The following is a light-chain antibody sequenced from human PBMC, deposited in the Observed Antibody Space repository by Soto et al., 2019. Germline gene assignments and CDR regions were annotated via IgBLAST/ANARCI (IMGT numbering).Light chain of an antibody. V-gene: IGKV2-28*01. Sequence: EIVMTQSPLSLPVIPGEPASISCRSSQSLLHSNGYNYLDWYLQKPGQSPQLLMYLGSNRASGVPERFSGSGSGTDFTLKISRVEAEDVGIYYCMQSIQTPLTFGGGTKVEIK. CDR2: LGS. CDR1: QSLLHSNGYNY. J-gene: IGKJ4*01. CDR3: MQSIQTPLT.